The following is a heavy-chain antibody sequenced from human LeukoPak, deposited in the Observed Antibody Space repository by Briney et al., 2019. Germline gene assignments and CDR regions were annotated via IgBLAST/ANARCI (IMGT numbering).Heavy chain of an antibody. CDR2: ISSSSSYI. CDR1: GFTFSTYS. V-gene: IGHV3-21*01. J-gene: IGHJ4*02. Sequence: GGSLRLSCAASGFTFSTYSMNRVRQAPGKGLEWVSSISSSSSYIYYADSVKGRFTISRDNAKNSLYLQMNSLRAEDTAVYYCARDKISDSSGYYTGYYFDSWGQGTLVTVSS. D-gene: IGHD3-22*01. CDR3: ARDKISDSSGYYTGYYFDS.